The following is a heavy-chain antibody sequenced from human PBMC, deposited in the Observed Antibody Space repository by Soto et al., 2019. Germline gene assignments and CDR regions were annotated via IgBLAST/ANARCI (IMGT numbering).Heavy chain of an antibody. CDR1: GFTFDDYA. CDR2: ISWNRVAI. V-gene: IGHV3-9*01. Sequence: EVQLVESGGGLVQPGRSLRLSCAASGFTFDDYALHWVRQVPGKGLEWVSGISWNRVAIHYADSVKGRFTISRDNAKNSLYLQMNNLRGEDTALYYCAKATRLTDTGSDWGQGTLVTVSS. J-gene: IGHJ4*02. D-gene: IGHD2-8*02. CDR3: AKATRLTDTGSD.